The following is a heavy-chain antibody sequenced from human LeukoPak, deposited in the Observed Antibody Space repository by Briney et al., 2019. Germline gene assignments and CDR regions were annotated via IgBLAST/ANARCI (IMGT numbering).Heavy chain of an antibody. Sequence: GGSLRLSCAASGFTFSSFSMNWVRQAPGKGLEWVSFITGSSSTIYYADSVKGRFTISRDNAKNPLYLQMNSLRAEDTAVYYCASCSSTNCYWGQGTLVTVSS. CDR3: ASCSSTNCY. CDR2: ITGSSSTI. CDR1: GFTFSSFS. D-gene: IGHD2-2*01. V-gene: IGHV3-48*01. J-gene: IGHJ4*02.